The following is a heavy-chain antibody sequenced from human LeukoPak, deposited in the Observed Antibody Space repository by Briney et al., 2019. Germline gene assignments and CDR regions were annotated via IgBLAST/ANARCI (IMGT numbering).Heavy chain of an antibody. CDR2: ISSNGGST. V-gene: IGHV3-64*01. D-gene: IGHD2/OR15-2a*01. J-gene: IGHJ4*02. CDR1: GFTFSSYA. Sequence: PGGSLRLSCAASGFTFSSYAMHWVRQAPGKGLEYVSAISSNGGSTYYANSVKGRFTISRDNSKNTLYLQMGSLRAEDMAVYYCARDKSSILLRASLDYWGQGTLVTVSS. CDR3: ARDKSSILLRASLDY.